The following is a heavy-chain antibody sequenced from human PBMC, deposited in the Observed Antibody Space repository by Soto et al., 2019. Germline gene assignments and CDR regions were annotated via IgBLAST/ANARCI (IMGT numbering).Heavy chain of an antibody. D-gene: IGHD4-4*01. J-gene: IGHJ6*03. CDR3: ARDQDSYYEWDYYYYMDV. CDR1: GDSVSSNSAA. V-gene: IGHV6-1*01. CDR2: TYYRSKWYN. Sequence: SQTLSLTCAISGDSVSSNSAAWNWIRQSPSRGLEWLGRTYYRSKWYNDYAVSVKSRITINPDTSKNQFSLQLNSVTPEDTAVYYCARDQDSYYEWDYYYYMDVWGKGTTVTVSS.